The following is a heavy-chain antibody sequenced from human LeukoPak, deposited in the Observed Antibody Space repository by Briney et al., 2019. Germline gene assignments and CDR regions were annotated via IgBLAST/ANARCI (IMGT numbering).Heavy chain of an antibody. CDR2: IFYSGTT. D-gene: IGHD1-26*01. J-gene: IGHJ5*02. Sequence: SETLSLTCTVSGGSISSYYWSWIRQPPGKGLEWIGFIFYSGTTNYNPSLKSRVTISVDTSKNQFSLKLSSVTAADTAVYYCASSWAGRRSNWFDPWGQGTLVTVSS. V-gene: IGHV4-59*01. CDR1: GGSISSYY. CDR3: ASSWAGRRSNWFDP.